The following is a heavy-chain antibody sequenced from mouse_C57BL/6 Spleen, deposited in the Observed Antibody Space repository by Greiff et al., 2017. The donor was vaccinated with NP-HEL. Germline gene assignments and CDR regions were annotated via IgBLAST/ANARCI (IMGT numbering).Heavy chain of an antibody. V-gene: IGHV1-4*01. CDR3: ARSYDYYAMDY. Sequence: VQLRQSGAELARPGASVKMSCKASGYTFTSYTMHWVKQRPGQGLEWIGYINPSSGYTKYNQKFKDKATLTADKSSSTAYMQLSSLTSEDSAVYYCARSYDYYAMDYWGQGTSVTVSS. D-gene: IGHD2-10*02. CDR2: INPSSGYT. CDR1: GYTFTSYT. J-gene: IGHJ4*01.